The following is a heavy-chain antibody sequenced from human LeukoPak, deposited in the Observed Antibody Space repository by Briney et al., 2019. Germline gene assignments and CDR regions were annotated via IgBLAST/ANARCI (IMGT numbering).Heavy chain of an antibody. CDR1: GWSFNDYY. Sequence: SETLSLTCAVYGWSFNDYYWNWIRQPPGKGLGWIGEINARGDTNFNPSLKSQVTISVDTSKKQFSLRLTSMIAADTALYYCARGQVPAARGYNWFDPWGQGTLVTVSS. J-gene: IGHJ5*02. V-gene: IGHV4-34*01. CDR3: ARGQVPAARGYNWFDP. D-gene: IGHD2-2*01. CDR2: INARGDT.